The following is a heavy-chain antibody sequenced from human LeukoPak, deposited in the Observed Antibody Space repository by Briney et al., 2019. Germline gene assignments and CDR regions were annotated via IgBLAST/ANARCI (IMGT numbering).Heavy chain of an antibody. Sequence: GESLQISCKGSGSSFTSYWIGWVRPMPGKGLEWMGIIYPGDSDTRYSPSFQGQVTISADKSISTAYPQWSSLKASATAMYYCARLKGKLRPFDYWGQGTLVTVSS. J-gene: IGHJ4*02. CDR3: ARLKGKLRPFDY. D-gene: IGHD1-26*01. V-gene: IGHV5-51*01. CDR1: GSSFTSYW. CDR2: IYPGDSDT.